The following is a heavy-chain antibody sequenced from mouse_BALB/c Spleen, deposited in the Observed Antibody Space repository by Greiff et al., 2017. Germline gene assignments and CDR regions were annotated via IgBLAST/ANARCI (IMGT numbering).Heavy chain of an antibody. V-gene: IGHV1-7*01. CDR1: GYTFTSYW. Sequence: QVQLQQSGAELAKPGASVKMSCKASGYTFTSYWMHWVKQRPGQGLEWIGYINPSTGYTEYNQKFKDKATLTADKSSSTAYMQLSSLTSEDSAVYYCAREDYYGYYFDYWGQCTTLTVSS. CDR3: AREDYYGYYFDY. J-gene: IGHJ2*01. CDR2: INPSTGYT. D-gene: IGHD1-2*01.